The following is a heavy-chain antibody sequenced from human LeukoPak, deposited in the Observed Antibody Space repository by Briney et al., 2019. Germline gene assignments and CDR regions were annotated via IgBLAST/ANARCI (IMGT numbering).Heavy chain of an antibody. CDR1: GGSISSSSYY. V-gene: IGHV4-39*01. CDR2: IYYSGRT. J-gene: IGHJ4*02. Sequence: SETLSLTCTVSGGSISSSSYYWGWIRRPPGKGLEWIGSIYYSGRTYYNPSLKSRVTISVDTSKNQFSLKLSSVTAADTAVHYCARRLARPGYFDYWGQGTLVTVS. D-gene: IGHD3-9*01. CDR3: ARRLARPGYFDY.